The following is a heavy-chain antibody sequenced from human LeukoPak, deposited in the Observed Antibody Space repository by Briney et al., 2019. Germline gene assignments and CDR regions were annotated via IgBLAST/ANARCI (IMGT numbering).Heavy chain of an antibody. J-gene: IGHJ1*01. CDR2: INNDGTTT. CDR1: GFTFSGAW. V-gene: IGHV3-74*01. D-gene: IGHD3-10*01. CDR3: ARVSGPGMNEYFHL. Sequence: PGGSLRLSCAACGFTFSGAWLHWVRQAPGKGLVWVSRINNDGTTTKYADSVKGRFTISRDNAKNTLYLQMNSLRAEDTAVYYCARVSGPGMNEYFHLWGQGTLVTVSS.